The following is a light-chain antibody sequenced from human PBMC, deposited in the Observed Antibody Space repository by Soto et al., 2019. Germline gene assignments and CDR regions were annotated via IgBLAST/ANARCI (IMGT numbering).Light chain of an antibody. V-gene: IGKV1-39*01. CDR2: AAS. CDR3: QQRYSTPIT. Sequence: DIQMTQSPSSLSASVGDRVTITCRASQSISSYLIWYQQKPGKAPKLLIYAASSLESGVSSRFRGSGSGTAFALSISSMQPEDCATYFCQQRYSTPITFGQGTRLEIK. CDR1: QSISSY. J-gene: IGKJ5*01.